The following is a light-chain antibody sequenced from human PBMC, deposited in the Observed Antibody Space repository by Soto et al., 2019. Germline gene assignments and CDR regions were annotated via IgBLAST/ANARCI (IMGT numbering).Light chain of an antibody. CDR1: QSVSSSY. V-gene: IGKV3-20*01. J-gene: IGKJ4*01. CDR2: GAS. Sequence: EIVLTQSPGTLFLSPEEKATLSCRASQSVSSSYLAWYQQKPGQAPRLLIYGASSRATGIPDRFSGSGSGTDFTLTISRLEPEDFGVYYCQQHRSSPPTFGGGTKVDI. CDR3: QQHRSSPPT.